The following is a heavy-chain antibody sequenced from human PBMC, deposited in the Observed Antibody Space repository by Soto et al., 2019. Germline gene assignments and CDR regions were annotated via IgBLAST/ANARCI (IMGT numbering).Heavy chain of an antibody. V-gene: IGHV3-74*01. CDR2: INSDGSST. J-gene: IGHJ3*02. CDR3: ARPRFWSGYLDAFDI. Sequence: GGSLRLSCAASGFTFSSYWMHWVRQAPGKGLVWVSRINSDGSSTSYADSVKGRFTISRDNAKNTLYLQMNSLRAEDTAVYYCARPRFWSGYLDAFDIWGQGTMVTVSS. CDR1: GFTFSSYW. D-gene: IGHD3-3*01.